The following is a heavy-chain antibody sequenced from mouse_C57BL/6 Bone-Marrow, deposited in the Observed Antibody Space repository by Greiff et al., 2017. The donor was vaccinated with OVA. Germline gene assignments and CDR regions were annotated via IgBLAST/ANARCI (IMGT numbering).Heavy chain of an antibody. CDR3: TREGFITTVVAFPFDY. CDR2: ISSGGDYT. J-gene: IGHJ2*01. CDR1: GFTFSSYA. D-gene: IGHD1-1*01. Sequence: DVKLVESGEGLVKPGGSLKLSCAASGFTFSSYAMSWVRQTPEKRLEWVAYISSGGDYTYYADTVKGRFTISRDNARNTLYLQMSSLKSEDTAMYYCTREGFITTVVAFPFDYWGQGTTLTVSS. V-gene: IGHV5-9-1*02.